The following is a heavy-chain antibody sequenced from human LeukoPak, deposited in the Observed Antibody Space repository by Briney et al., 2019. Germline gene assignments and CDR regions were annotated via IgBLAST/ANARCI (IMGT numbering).Heavy chain of an antibody. CDR1: GGIFSDYA. Sequence: ASVKVSCKASGGIFSDYALNWVRQAPGQGLEWMGWINPNSGGTNYAQKFQGRVTMTRDTSISTAYMELSRLRSDDTAVYYCARDLRVVVASDAFDIWGQGTMVTVSS. J-gene: IGHJ3*02. D-gene: IGHD3-22*01. CDR3: ARDLRVVVASDAFDI. V-gene: IGHV1-2*02. CDR2: INPNSGGT.